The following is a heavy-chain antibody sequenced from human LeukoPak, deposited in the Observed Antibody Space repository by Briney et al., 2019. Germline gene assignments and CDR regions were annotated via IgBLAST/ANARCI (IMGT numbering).Heavy chain of an antibody. CDR2: TSGSGGST. D-gene: IGHD3-3*01. J-gene: IGHJ4*02. CDR1: GFTFNNFA. Sequence: GWALRLSCAASGFTFNNFAMSWVRQAPGKGLEGVSATSGSGGSTYYADSVKGRFTISRDNSKNTLCLQMNSLRADDTALYYCAKRGSYDFWSGYYYDYWGRGTPVTVSS. V-gene: IGHV3-23*01. CDR3: AKRGSYDFWSGYYYDY.